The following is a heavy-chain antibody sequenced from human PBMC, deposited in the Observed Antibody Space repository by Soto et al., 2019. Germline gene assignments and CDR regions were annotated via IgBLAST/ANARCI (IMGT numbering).Heavy chain of an antibody. D-gene: IGHD3-10*01. V-gene: IGHV1-18*01. CDR3: ARDQGSGGPTYYYGSGSYYNLPDY. CDR2: ISAYNGNT. J-gene: IGHJ4*02. CDR1: GYTFTSYG. Sequence: ASVKVSCKASGYTFTSYGISWVRQAPGQGLEWMGWISAYNGNTNYAQKLQGRVTMTTDTSTSTAYMELRSLRSDDTAVYYCARDQGSGGPTYYYGSGSYYNLPDYWGQGTLVTVSS.